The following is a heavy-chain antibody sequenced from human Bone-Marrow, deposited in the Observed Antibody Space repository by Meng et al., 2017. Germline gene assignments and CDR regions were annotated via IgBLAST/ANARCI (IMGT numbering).Heavy chain of an antibody. CDR3: ARGPPAAYYYDSSGYYYGFFYYYGMDV. CDR1: GGTFNNFA. J-gene: IGHJ6*02. CDR2: IIPIFGTA. V-gene: IGHV1-69*13. Sequence: SVKVSCKASGGTFNNFAISWVRQAPRQGLEWMGGIIPIFGTANYAQKFQGRVTITADESTSTAYMELSSLRSEDTAVYYCARGPPAAYYYDSSGYYYGFFYYYGMDVWGQGTTVTVSS. D-gene: IGHD3-22*01.